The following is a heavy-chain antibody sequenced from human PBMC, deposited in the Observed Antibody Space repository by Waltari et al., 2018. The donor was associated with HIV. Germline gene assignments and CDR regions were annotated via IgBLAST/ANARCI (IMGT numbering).Heavy chain of an antibody. J-gene: IGHJ4*02. CDR3: ARQTTTGIIPGPSHY. D-gene: IGHD1-1*01. CDR1: GDSISSSSYY. CDR2: IDYSVNN. Sequence: QLQLQASGPGLVKPSETLSLTCTVSGDSISSSSYYWGWIRQPPGKGVEWIGSIDYSVNNYYSPSLRSRVTIAVDTSKNQFSLRLRSVTAADTAVYYWARQTTTGIIPGPSHYWGLGTLVTVSA. V-gene: IGHV4-39*01.